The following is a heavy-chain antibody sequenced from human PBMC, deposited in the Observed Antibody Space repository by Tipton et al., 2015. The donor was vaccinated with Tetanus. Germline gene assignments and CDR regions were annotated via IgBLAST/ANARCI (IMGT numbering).Heavy chain of an antibody. CDR2: ISYTGTT. CDR3: ATVGLVTASVKY. Sequence: TLSLTCTVSGGSVRSGSYYWNWIRQHPGKGLDWIGYISYTGTTHYNPSLKSRVTISLDRSKNQFSLKLTSVTAADTAVYYCATVGLVTASVKYWGQGTLVTVSS. CDR1: GGSVRSGSYY. V-gene: IGHV4-31*03. J-gene: IGHJ4*01. D-gene: IGHD2-21*02.